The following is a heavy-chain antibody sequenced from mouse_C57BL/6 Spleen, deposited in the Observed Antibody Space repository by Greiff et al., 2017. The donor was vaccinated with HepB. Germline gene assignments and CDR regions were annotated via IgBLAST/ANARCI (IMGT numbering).Heavy chain of an antibody. Sequence: EVKLVESGGGLVKPGGSLKLSCAASGFTFSDYGMHWVRQAPEKGLEWVAYISSGSSTIYYADTVKGRFTISRDNAKNTLFLQMTSLRSEDTAMYYCARPHYDGYFAMDYWGQGTSVTVSS. CDR2: ISSGSSTI. CDR3: ARPHYDGYFAMDY. CDR1: GFTFSDYG. V-gene: IGHV5-17*01. J-gene: IGHJ4*01. D-gene: IGHD2-3*01.